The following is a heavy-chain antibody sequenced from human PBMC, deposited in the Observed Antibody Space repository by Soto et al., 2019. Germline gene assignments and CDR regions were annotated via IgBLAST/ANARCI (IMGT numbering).Heavy chain of an antibody. CDR3: AGHGGYSY. V-gene: IGHV3-23*01. Sequence: EVQLLESGGGLVQAGGSLRLSCAATGFTVRTNRMSWVRQAPGKGLEWVASFSSGSSDTHYADSLKGRFAISRDNSKNTLYLQMNSLRVEDTALYYCAGHGGYSYLGQGTLVTVSS. CDR2: FSSGSSDT. D-gene: IGHD2-15*01. CDR1: GFTVRTNR. J-gene: IGHJ4*02.